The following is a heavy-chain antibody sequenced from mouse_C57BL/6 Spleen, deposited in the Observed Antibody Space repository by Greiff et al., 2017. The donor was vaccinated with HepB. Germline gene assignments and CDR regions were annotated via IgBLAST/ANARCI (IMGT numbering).Heavy chain of an antibody. Sequence: VQLKESGGGLVQPKGSLKLSCAASGFSFNTYAMNWVRQAPGKGLEWVARIRSKSNNYATYYADSVKDRFTISRDDSESMLYLQMNNLKTEDTAMYYCVRDGPAMDYWGQGTSVTVSS. J-gene: IGHJ4*01. CDR1: GFSFNTYA. CDR2: IRSKSNNYAT. CDR3: VRDGPAMDY. D-gene: IGHD2-3*01. V-gene: IGHV10-1*01.